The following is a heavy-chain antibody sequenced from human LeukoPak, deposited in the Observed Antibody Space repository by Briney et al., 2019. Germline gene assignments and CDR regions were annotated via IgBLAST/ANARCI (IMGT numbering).Heavy chain of an antibody. V-gene: IGHV4-59*01. D-gene: IGHD6-19*01. CDR3: ARGRYSSDFDP. Sequence: SETLSLTCTVSGSSISSYYWSWIRQPPGKGLEWIGYIYYSGSTNYNPSLKSRVTISVDTSKNQFSLKLSSVTAADTAVYYCARGRYSSDFDPWGQGTLVTVSS. CDR2: IYYSGST. J-gene: IGHJ5*02. CDR1: GSSISSYY.